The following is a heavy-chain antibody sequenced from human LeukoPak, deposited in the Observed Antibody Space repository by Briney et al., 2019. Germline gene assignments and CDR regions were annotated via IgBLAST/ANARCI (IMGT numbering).Heavy chain of an antibody. D-gene: IGHD3-22*01. CDR2: ISSRGVTI. J-gene: IGHJ4*02. CDR3: ARVNHYYDSSGYSYFDY. Sequence: GGSLRLSCAASRFTFSDYYMSWIRQAPGEGLEWISYISSRGVTIYYADSVKGRFTISRDNAKNSLYLQKNSLRAEDTAVYYCARVNHYYDSSGYSYFDYWGQGTLVTVSS. CDR1: RFTFSDYY. V-gene: IGHV3-11*01.